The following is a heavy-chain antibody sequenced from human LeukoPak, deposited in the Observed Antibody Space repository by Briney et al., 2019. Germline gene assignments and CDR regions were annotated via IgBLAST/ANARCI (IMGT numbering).Heavy chain of an antibody. CDR1: GGSISSGGYY. CDR2: IYYGGST. V-gene: IGHV4-31*03. Sequence: SETLSLTCTVSGGSISSGGYYWSWIRQHPGKGLEWIGYIYYGGSTYYNPSLKSRVTISVDTSKNQFSLKLSSVTAADTAVYYCATAYYYDSSGYNYWGQETLVTVSS. CDR3: ATAYYYDSSGYNY. J-gene: IGHJ4*02. D-gene: IGHD3-22*01.